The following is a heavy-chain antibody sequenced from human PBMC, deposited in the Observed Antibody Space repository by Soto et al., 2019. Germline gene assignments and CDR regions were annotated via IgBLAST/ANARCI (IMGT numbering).Heavy chain of an antibody. V-gene: IGHV4-31*03. CDR1: GGSISSGGYY. CDR2: IYYSGST. D-gene: IGHD1-7*01. CDR3: EITGATPYYYGMDV. J-gene: IGHJ6*02. Sequence: PSETLSLTCTVSGGSISSGGYYWSWIRQHPGKGLEWIGYIYYSGSTYYNPSLKSRVTLSVNTSKNQFSLKLSSVTAADTAVYYCEITGATPYYYGMDVGGQGTTVTVS.